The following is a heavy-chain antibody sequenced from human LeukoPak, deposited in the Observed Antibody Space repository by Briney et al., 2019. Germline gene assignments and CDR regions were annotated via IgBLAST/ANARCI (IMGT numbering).Heavy chain of an antibody. D-gene: IGHD5/OR15-5a*01. CDR3: ARDVSLYDGKSGWIDP. V-gene: IGHV3-30*04. CDR2: IAHDGSSV. Sequence: GGSLRLSCEASGFSFSSHAMHWVRQAPGKGLEWMAIIAHDGSSVVYADSVKGRLTLSRDNSKNTVQLQMNSLSAEDTAVYYCARDVSLYDGKSGWIDPWGQGALVYV. J-gene: IGHJ5*02. CDR1: GFSFSSHA.